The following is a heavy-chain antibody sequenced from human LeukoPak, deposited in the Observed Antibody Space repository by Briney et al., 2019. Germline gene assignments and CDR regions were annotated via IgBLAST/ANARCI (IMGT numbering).Heavy chain of an antibody. D-gene: IGHD1-26*01. CDR3: ARDRSLGELLGSLFDY. J-gene: IGHJ4*02. V-gene: IGHV3-30-3*01. CDR2: ISYDGNNK. CDR1: GFTFSSYA. Sequence: PGGSLRLSCAASGFTFSSYAMHWVRQAPGKGLEWVAVISYDGNNKYYADSVKGRFTISRDNSKNTLYLQMNSLRAEDTAVYYCARDRSLGELLGSLFDYWGQGTLVTVSS.